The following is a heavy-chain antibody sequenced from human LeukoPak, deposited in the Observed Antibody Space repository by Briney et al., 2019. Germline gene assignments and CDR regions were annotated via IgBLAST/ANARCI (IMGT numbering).Heavy chain of an antibody. D-gene: IGHD2-2*01. CDR2: ISYDGSNK. J-gene: IGHJ3*02. CDR1: GFTFSSYA. V-gene: IGHV3-30-3*01. Sequence: GGSLRLSCAASGFTFSSYAMHWVRQAPGKGLEWVAVISYDGSNKYYADSVKGRFTISRDNSKNTLYLQMNSLRAEDTAVYYCARRRALVPADGDAFDIWGQGTMVTVSS. CDR3: ARRRALVPADGDAFDI.